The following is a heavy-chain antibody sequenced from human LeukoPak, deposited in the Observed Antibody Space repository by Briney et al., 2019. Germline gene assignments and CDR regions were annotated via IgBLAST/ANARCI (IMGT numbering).Heavy chain of an antibody. V-gene: IGHV3-7*05. CDR3: AKVQLYDSSGYYFSFFDY. CDR2: IKQDGSQK. Sequence: GGSLRLSCAASGFSFSSYWMNWVRQARGKGLEWVANIKQDGSQKYYVDSVRGRFAISRDNAKNALYLQMNSLRAEDTAVYYCAKVQLYDSSGYYFSFFDYWGQGTLVTVSS. D-gene: IGHD3-22*01. CDR1: GFSFSSYW. J-gene: IGHJ4*02.